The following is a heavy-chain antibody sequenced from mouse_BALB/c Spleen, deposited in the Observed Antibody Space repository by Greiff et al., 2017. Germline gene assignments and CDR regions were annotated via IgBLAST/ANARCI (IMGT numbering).Heavy chain of an antibody. V-gene: IGHV5-6-5*01. CDR2: ISSGGST. J-gene: IGHJ2*01. CDR3: ARGGLLLTVYFDY. D-gene: IGHD1-1*01. Sequence: EVKLVESGGGLVKPGGSLKLSCAASGFTFSSYAMSWVRQTPEKRLEWVASISSGGSTYYPDSVKGRFTISRDNARNILYLQMSSLRSEDTAMYYCARGGLLLTVYFDYWGQGTTLTVSS. CDR1: GFTFSSYA.